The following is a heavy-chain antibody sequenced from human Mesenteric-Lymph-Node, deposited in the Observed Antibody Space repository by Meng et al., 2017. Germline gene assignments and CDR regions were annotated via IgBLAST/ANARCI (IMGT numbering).Heavy chain of an antibody. Sequence: GESLKISCAASGFTFTNYWMNWVRQAPGRGLEWVANIRQDGGEMYYVDSVKGRFTISRDNAKNLLYLQMSSLRDEDTAVYFCARAYMAAAGTFAPWGQGTLVTVSS. CDR1: GFTFTNYW. J-gene: IGHJ5*02. V-gene: IGHV3-7*04. CDR2: IRQDGGEM. CDR3: ARAYMAAAGTFAP. D-gene: IGHD6-13*01.